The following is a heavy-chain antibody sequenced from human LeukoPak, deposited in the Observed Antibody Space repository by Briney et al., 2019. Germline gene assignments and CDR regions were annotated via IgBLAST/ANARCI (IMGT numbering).Heavy chain of an antibody. CDR1: GFTLRRYW. D-gene: IGHD6-19*01. CDR2: IKQDGSGE. J-gene: IGHJ4*02. Sequence: GGSLRLSCVASGFTLRRYWMSWVRRAPGKGLEGVAKIKQDGSGEYYLDSVKGRFTISRDNAKNSLYLQMNSLRADDTAVYFCTTGYSSGWYNEGNYWGQGTLVTVSS. CDR3: TTGYSSGWYNEGNY. V-gene: IGHV3-7*01.